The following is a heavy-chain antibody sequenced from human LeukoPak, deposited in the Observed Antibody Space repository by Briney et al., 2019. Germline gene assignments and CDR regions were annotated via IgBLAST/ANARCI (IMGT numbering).Heavy chain of an antibody. V-gene: IGHV1-69*13. Sequence: GASVKVSCKASGGTFSSYAISWVRRAPGQGLEWMGGIIPIFGTANYAQKFQGRVTITADESTSTAYMELSSLRSEDTAVYYCARSTYYYDSSGYYYDRYFDYWGQGTLVTVSS. D-gene: IGHD3-22*01. CDR2: IIPIFGTA. J-gene: IGHJ4*02. CDR3: ARSTYYYDSSGYYYDRYFDY. CDR1: GGTFSSYA.